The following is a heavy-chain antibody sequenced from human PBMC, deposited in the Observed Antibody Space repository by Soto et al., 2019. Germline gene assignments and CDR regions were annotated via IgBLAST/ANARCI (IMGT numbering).Heavy chain of an antibody. Sequence: QVQLVESGGGVVQSGRSLRLSCAASGFTFSSYGLHWVRQAPGKGLEWVALISYDGTNEYYADSVKGRFTISRDNSKNTLYLQMNSLRAEDTAVYYCAKEDQLWSPFDYWGQGTLVTVSS. CDR2: ISYDGTNE. J-gene: IGHJ4*02. CDR3: AKEDQLWSPFDY. CDR1: GFTFSSYG. D-gene: IGHD3-10*01. V-gene: IGHV3-30*18.